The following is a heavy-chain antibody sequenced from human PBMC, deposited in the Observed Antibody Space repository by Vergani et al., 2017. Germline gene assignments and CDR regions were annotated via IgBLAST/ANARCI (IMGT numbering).Heavy chain of an antibody. CDR2: LIPIFGTA. J-gene: IGHJ6*02. V-gene: IGHV1-69*12. CDR3: ARPRRDGYNDYYYYGMDV. D-gene: IGHD5-24*01. Sequence: QVQLVQSGAEVKKPGSSVKVSCKASGGTFSSSAISWVRQAPGQGLEWMGGLIPIFGTANYAQKSQGRVTITADESTSTAYMELSRLRSEDTAVYYCARPRRDGYNDYYYYGMDVWGQXPKV. CDR1: GGTFSSSA.